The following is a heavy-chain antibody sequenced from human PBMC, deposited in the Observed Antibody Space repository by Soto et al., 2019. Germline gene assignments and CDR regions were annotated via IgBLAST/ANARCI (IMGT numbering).Heavy chain of an antibody. J-gene: IGHJ4*02. CDR1: GFTFSGSW. CDR3: ARRDWTGSYCDL. D-gene: IGHD3-9*01. V-gene: IGHV3-74*01. Sequence: LRLSCAASGFTFSGSWMHWVRQVPGKRLVWVSRISGDGSSAHYADFAKGRITISRDNAKNTVYLQMNSLRVDDTAVYYCARRDWTGSYCDLWGQGIVVTVSS. CDR2: ISGDGSSA.